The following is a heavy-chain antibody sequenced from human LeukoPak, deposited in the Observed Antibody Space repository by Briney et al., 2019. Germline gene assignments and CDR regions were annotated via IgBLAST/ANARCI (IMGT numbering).Heavy chain of an antibody. CDR1: GFTFSSYA. J-gene: IGHJ4*02. CDR3: AKDNHWGQYSSGWYPRSHFDY. Sequence: SVGCLRLSCAASGFTFSSYAMSWVRQAPGKGLEWVSAISVSGGSTYYADSVKGRFTISRDNSKNTLYLQMNSLRAEDTAVYYCAKDNHWGQYSSGWYPRSHFDYWGQGTLVTDSS. V-gene: IGHV3-23*01. D-gene: IGHD6-13*01. CDR2: ISVSGGST.